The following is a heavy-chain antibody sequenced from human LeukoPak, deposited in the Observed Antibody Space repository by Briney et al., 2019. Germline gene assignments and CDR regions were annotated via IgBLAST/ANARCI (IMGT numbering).Heavy chain of an antibody. Sequence: GESLKISCKGSGYSFTNYWIGWVRQMPGKGLGWMGIIYPDDSNTKYSPSFQGLVTISADKSISTAYLQWSSLKASDTAMYYCARQSITIFGVPRGWFDPWGQGTLVTVSS. CDR2: IYPDDSNT. J-gene: IGHJ5*02. CDR1: GYSFTNYW. V-gene: IGHV5-51*01. D-gene: IGHD3-3*01. CDR3: ARQSITIFGVPRGWFDP.